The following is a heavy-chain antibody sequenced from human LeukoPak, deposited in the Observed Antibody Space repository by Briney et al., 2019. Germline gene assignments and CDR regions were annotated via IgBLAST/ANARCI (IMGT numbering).Heavy chain of an antibody. V-gene: IGHV1-69*13. Sequence: SVKVSCKASGGTFSSYAISWVRQAPGQGLEWMGGIIPIFGTANYAQKFQGRVTITADESTSTAYMELSSLRSEDTAVYYCARVDTAMVLWFDPWGQGTLVIVSS. J-gene: IGHJ5*02. CDR3: ARVDTAMVLWFDP. CDR2: IIPIFGTA. CDR1: GGTFSSYA. D-gene: IGHD5-18*01.